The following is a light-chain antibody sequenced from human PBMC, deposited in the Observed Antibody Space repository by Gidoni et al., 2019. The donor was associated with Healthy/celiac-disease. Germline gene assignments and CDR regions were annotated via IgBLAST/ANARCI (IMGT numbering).Light chain of an antibody. CDR1: QGISSW. CDR2: AAS. CDR3: QQANSFPLT. V-gene: IGKV1-12*01. J-gene: IGKJ4*01. Sequence: DIQLTQSPSSVSASVGDRVTITCRASQGISSWLAWYQKKPGKAPKRLIYAASSLQSGVPSRFSGSGSGTDFTLTISSLQPEDFATYYCQQANSFPLTFGGXTKVEIK.